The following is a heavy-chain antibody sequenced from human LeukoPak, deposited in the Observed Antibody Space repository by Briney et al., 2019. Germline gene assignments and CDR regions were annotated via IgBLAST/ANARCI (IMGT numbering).Heavy chain of an antibody. J-gene: IGHJ5*02. CDR3: ARQHQLLSGGIWFDP. CDR1: GFTFSSYW. CDR2: IKQDGSEK. D-gene: IGHD2-2*01. Sequence: GGSLRLSCAASGFTFSSYWMSWVRQAPGKGLEWVANIKQDGSEKYYVDSVKGRFTISRDNAKNSLYLQMNSLRAEDTAVYYCARQHQLLSGGIWFDPWGQGTLVTVSS. V-gene: IGHV3-7*01.